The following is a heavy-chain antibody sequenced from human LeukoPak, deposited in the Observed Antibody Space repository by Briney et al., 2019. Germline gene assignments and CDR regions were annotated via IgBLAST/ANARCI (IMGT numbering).Heavy chain of an antibody. Sequence: ASVKVSCKASGYTFTSYDINWVRQATGQGLEWMGWMNPNSGNTGYAQKFQGRVTMTRNTSISTAYMELSSLRSEDTAVYYCARGRVMVRGVILDYWGQGTLVTVSS. CDR3: ARGRVMVRGVILDY. J-gene: IGHJ4*02. D-gene: IGHD3-10*01. V-gene: IGHV1-8*01. CDR2: MNPNSGNT. CDR1: GYTFTSYD.